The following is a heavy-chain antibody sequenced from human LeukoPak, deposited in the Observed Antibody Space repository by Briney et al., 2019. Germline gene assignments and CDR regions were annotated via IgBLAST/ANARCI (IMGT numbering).Heavy chain of an antibody. CDR3: ARPQADYAGGWKFFDY. V-gene: IGHV4-34*01. Sequence: SETLSLTCAVYGESFSGYFWTWIRQPPGKGLEWIGEVNRAGSTNYNPSLKSRVTISGDTSKNQFSLKLSSVTAADTAVYYCARPQADYAGGWKFFDYWGQGTLVTVSS. CDR2: VNRAGST. J-gene: IGHJ4*02. CDR1: GESFSGYF. D-gene: IGHD6-19*01.